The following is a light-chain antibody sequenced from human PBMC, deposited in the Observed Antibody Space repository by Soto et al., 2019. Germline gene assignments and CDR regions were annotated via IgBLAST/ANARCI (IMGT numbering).Light chain of an antibody. CDR2: TAS. Sequence: DIQMTQSPSSLSASVGDRVTITCRASQSISTNLNWYQQHPGKAPKLLIYTASNLESGVPTRFSGSGSGTDFTLTISSLQAEDFATYYCQQSYVIPPGTFGGGTKVEIK. J-gene: IGKJ4*02. CDR1: QSISTN. V-gene: IGKV1-39*01. CDR3: QQSYVIPPGT.